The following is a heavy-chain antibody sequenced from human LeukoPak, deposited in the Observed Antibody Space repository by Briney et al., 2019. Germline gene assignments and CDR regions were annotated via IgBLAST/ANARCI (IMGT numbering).Heavy chain of an antibody. V-gene: IGHV3-23*01. CDR3: ARSSRVGVGAIAPSDY. J-gene: IGHJ4*02. CDR2: IGGSDSNT. D-gene: IGHD1-26*01. Sequence: GGSLRLSCAASGFIFSSYAMTWVRQAPGKGLECVSAIGGSDSNTYYADSVAGRFTISRDNSKNTLFLQLNSLRAEDTAVYYCARSSRVGVGAIAPSDYWGQGTLVTVSS. CDR1: GFIFSSYA.